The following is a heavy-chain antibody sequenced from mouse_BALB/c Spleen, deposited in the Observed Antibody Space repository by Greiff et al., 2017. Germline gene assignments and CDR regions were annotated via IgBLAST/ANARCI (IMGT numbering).Heavy chain of an antibody. CDR3: ARGGRRREFAY. V-gene: IGHV5-4*02. CDR1: GFTFSDYY. J-gene: IGHJ3*01. CDR2: ISDGGSYT. Sequence: EVQLVESGGGLVQPGGSRKLSCAASGFTFSDYYMYWVRQTPEKRLEWVATISDGGSYTYYPDSVKGRFTISRDNAKNNLYLQMSSLKSEDTAMYYCARGGRRREFAYWGQGTLVTVSA.